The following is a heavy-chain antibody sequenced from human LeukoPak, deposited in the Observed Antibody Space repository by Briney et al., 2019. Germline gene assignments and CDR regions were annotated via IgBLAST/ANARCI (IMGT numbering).Heavy chain of an antibody. CDR2: ISSSSSYI. J-gene: IGHJ3*02. CDR1: GFTFSSYS. D-gene: IGHD6-13*01. Sequence: GGALRLSCAASGFTFSSYSMNWVRQAPGKGLEGVSSISSSSSYIYYADSVKGRFTISRDNAKNSLYLQMNSLRAEDTAVYYCAGIAAAGDTFDIWGQGTMVTVSS. CDR3: AGIAAAGDTFDI. V-gene: IGHV3-21*01.